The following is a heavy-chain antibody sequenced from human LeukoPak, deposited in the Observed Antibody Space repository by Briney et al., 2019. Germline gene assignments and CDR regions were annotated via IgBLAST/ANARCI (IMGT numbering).Heavy chain of an antibody. CDR1: GFTFSTYW. Sequence: GSLRLSCAASGFTFSTYWMDCVRQAPGTGLVWVSLINSDGSSTNYADYVKGRFTISRDNAKNTLYLQMNSLRAKDTAVYYCATDVPAVTIFGYWGQGTLVTVSS. CDR2: INSDGSST. CDR3: ATDVPAVTIFGY. D-gene: IGHD2-2*01. J-gene: IGHJ4*02. V-gene: IGHV3-74*01.